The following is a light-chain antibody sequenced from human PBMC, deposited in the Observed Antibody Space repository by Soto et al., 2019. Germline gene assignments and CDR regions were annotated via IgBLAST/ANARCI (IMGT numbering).Light chain of an antibody. Sequence: QSVLTQPPSASGTPGQTVSISCSGGWYNIGKNLGYWYQQLPGTAPKLLIYMTDKRPSGVPDRFSGSKSDSSASLAVSGLRSEDEAVYYCAAWDDSLRAWVFGGGTKLTVL. CDR3: AAWDDSLRAWV. J-gene: IGLJ3*02. CDR1: WYNIGKNL. CDR2: MTD. V-gene: IGLV1-47*01.